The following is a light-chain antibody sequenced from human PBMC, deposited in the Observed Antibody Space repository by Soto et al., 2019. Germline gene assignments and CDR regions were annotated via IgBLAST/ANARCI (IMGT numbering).Light chain of an antibody. J-gene: IGKJ1*01. CDR1: QSIRNY. CDR3: QQGFSCSRT. V-gene: IGKV1-39*01. CDR2: TTS. Sequence: IELSQSPSSLSASVGDSGTIACRASQSIRNYLNWYQQKPGKAPKLLIYTTSNLHSGVPSRFSGSGSGTDFTLAITNLQSDDFATYFCQQGFSCSRTFGQGTKVDIK.